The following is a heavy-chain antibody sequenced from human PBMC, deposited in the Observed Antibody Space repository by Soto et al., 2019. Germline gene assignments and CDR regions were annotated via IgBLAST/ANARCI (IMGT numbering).Heavy chain of an antibody. CDR3: AHRRGDGYHDIGVYYLAY. D-gene: IGHD5-18*01. CDR2: IYWDDDK. CDR1: GFSLSTSGVG. J-gene: IGHJ4*02. V-gene: IGHV2-5*02. Sequence: QITLKESGPTLVKPTQTLTLTCTFSGFSLSTSGVGVGWIRQPPGKALEWLALIYWDDDKRYSPSLKNRLTTTKHPSKNPEVLTMTQKDPVDTATYYGAHRRGDGYHDIGVYYLAYWGQGTLVAVSS.